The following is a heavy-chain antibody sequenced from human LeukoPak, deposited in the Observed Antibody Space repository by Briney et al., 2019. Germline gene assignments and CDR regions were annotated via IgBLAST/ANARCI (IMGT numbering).Heavy chain of an antibody. CDR2: INNGGGVI. J-gene: IGHJ2*01. D-gene: IGHD2-2*01. Sequence: GGSLRLSCAASRLKISDYSMSWIRQSPGKGLEWVSSINNGGGVIQYANSVKGRFTISRDNAKNSLYLQMNSLRAEDTAVYYCARGGSYCSSTRCYDTLGYFDLWGRGTLVTVSS. CDR1: RLKISDYS. V-gene: IGHV3-11*04. CDR3: ARGGSYCSSTRCYDTLGYFDL.